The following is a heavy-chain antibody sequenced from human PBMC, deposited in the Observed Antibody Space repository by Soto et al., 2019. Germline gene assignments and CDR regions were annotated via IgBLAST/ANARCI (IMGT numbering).Heavy chain of an antibody. Sequence: PGESLKISCKGSGYSFTTYWIGWVRQMPGKGLECMGIIYPADSDTRYSPSFQGQVTISADKSISTAFLQWDSLQASDTAMYYCARQLLWFGEYNDAFDIWGQGTMVTVS. D-gene: IGHD3-10*01. V-gene: IGHV5-51*01. CDR3: ARQLLWFGEYNDAFDI. J-gene: IGHJ3*02. CDR1: GYSFTTYW. CDR2: IYPADSDT.